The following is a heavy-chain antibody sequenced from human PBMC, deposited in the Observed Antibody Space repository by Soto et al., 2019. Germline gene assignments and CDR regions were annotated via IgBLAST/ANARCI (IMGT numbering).Heavy chain of an antibody. J-gene: IGHJ4*02. CDR2: ISGSGGST. V-gene: IGHV3-23*01. D-gene: IGHD3-10*01. CDR3: ANQHRMVRGVNFFDY. Sequence: PGGSLRLSCAASGFTFSSYAMSWVRQAPGKGLEWVSAISGSGGSTYYADSVKGRFTIPRDNSKNTLYLQMNSLRAEDTAVYYCANQHRMVRGVNFFDYWGQGTLVTVSS. CDR1: GFTFSSYA.